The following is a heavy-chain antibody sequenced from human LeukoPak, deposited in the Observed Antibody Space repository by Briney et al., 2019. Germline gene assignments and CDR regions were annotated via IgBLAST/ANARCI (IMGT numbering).Heavy chain of an antibody. CDR2: INPIGGST. D-gene: IGHD6-19*01. J-gene: IGHJ4*02. V-gene: IGHV1-46*01. CDR3: ARGGSLAAAPHLYYFDY. CDR1: GYTFTGYY. Sequence: ASVKVSCKASGYTFTGYYMHWVRQAPGQGLEWMGIINPIGGSTTYAQKFQGRVTMTRDTSTSTVYMELSSLRSEDTAVYYCARGGSLAAAPHLYYFDYWGQGSLVTVSS.